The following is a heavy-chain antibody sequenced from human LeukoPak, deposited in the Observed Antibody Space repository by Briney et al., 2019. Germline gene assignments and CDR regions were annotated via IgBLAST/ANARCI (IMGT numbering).Heavy chain of an antibody. CDR2: ISAYNGNT. J-gene: IGHJ3*02. V-gene: IGHV1-18*01. CDR1: GYTFTSYG. D-gene: IGHD2-2*02. Sequence: ASVTVSYKASGYTFTSYGIRWVRQAPGQGLEWMGWISAYNGNTNYAQKLQGRVTMTTDTSTSTAYMELRSLRSDDTAVYYCARGLGYCSSTSCYTERDDAFDIWGQGTMVTVSS. CDR3: ARGLGYCSSTSCYTERDDAFDI.